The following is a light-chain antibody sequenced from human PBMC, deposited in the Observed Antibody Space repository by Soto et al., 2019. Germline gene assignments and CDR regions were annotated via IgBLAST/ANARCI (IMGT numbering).Light chain of an antibody. CDR1: QSVSRS. V-gene: IGKV3-11*01. CDR3: QQYNNWYT. Sequence: IVLTQSPGTLSLSPGERATLSCRASQSVSRSLAWLQQRPGQAPRLLIYDASNRAAGIPARFSGSGSGTDFTLTISSLEPEDFAVYYCQQYNNWYTFGQGTRLEIK. J-gene: IGKJ5*01. CDR2: DAS.